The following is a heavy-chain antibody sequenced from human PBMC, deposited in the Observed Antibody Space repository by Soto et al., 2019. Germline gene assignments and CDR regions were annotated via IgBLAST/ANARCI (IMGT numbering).Heavy chain of an antibody. CDR2: IWYDGSNK. Sequence: VQLVESGGGVVQPGRSLRLSCAASGFTFSSYGMHWVRQAPGKGLEWVAVIWYDGSNKYYADSVKGRFTISRDNSKNTLYLQMNSLRAEDTAVYYCARDKGSGYYPLGWFDPWGQGTLVTVSS. V-gene: IGHV3-33*01. CDR3: ARDKGSGYYPLGWFDP. J-gene: IGHJ5*02. CDR1: GFTFSSYG. D-gene: IGHD3-22*01.